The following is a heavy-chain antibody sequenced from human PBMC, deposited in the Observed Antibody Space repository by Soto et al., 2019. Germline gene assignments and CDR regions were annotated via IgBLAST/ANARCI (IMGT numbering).Heavy chain of an antibody. V-gene: IGHV4-59*01. CDR1: SGSFSGYY. J-gene: IGHJ5*02. D-gene: IGHD2-2*01. Sequence: SEPLSLTYAVYSGSFSGYYWTWIRQPPGKGLEWIGYIYYSGSTNYNPSLRSRVTISVDTSKNQFSLKLSSVTAADTAVYYCARELFSTTFGWFDPWGQGTLVTVSS. CDR2: IYYSGST. CDR3: ARELFSTTFGWFDP.